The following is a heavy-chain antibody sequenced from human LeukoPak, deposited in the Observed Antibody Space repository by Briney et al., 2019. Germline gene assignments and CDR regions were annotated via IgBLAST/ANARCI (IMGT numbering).Heavy chain of an antibody. V-gene: IGHV1-2*02. CDR3: ARDFVYYDFWSGYYTD. D-gene: IGHD3-3*01. Sequence: GASVTVSRKASGYTFTGYYMHWVRQAPGQGLEWMGWINPNSGGTNYAQKFQGRVTMTRDTSISTAYMELSRLRSDDTAVYYCARDFVYYDFWSGYYTDWGQGTLVTVSS. CDR1: GYTFTGYY. CDR2: INPNSGGT. J-gene: IGHJ4*02.